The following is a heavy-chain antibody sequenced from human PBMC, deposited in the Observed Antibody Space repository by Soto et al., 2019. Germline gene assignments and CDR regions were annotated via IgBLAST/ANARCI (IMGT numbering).Heavy chain of an antibody. CDR1: GGSISSGGYS. D-gene: IGHD2-2*01. CDR2: IYHSGST. Sequence: PSETLSLTCDVSGGSISSGGYSWSWIRQPPGKGLEWIGYIYHSGSTYYNPSLKSRVTISVDRSKNQFSLKLSSVTAADTAVYYCAREVPAAMGFDYWGQGTLVTVSS. J-gene: IGHJ4*02. CDR3: AREVPAAMGFDY. V-gene: IGHV4-30-2*01.